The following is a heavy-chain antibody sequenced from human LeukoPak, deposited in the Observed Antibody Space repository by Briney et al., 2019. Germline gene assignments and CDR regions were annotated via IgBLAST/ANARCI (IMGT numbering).Heavy chain of an antibody. CDR1: GFIFSTYE. J-gene: IGHJ4*02. V-gene: IGHV3-48*03. D-gene: IGHD3-22*01. Sequence: GGSRRLSCAASGFIFSTYEMNWVRQAPGKGLEWLSYIRYNCRSIHYADSVKGRFTISRDNAHNLLYLQMDSLRIEGTAVYYSARDGRWINYYDGSSPVWGQGTLVTVSS. CDR2: IRYNCRSI. CDR3: ARDGRWINYYDGSSPV.